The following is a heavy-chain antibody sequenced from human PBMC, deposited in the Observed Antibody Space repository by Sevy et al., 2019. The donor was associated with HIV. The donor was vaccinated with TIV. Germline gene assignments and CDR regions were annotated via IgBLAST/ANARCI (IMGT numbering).Heavy chain of an antibody. Sequence: GGSLRLSCAASGFTFSSYSMNWVRQAPGKGLEWVSFISSSSGYIYYADSVKGRFTISRDNAKNSLYLQMNSLRAEDTAVYYCARDPHDYFWSGYPFDYWGQGTLVTVSS. D-gene: IGHD3-3*01. CDR3: ARDPHDYFWSGYPFDY. CDR1: GFTFSSYS. CDR2: ISSSSGYI. V-gene: IGHV3-21*01. J-gene: IGHJ4*02.